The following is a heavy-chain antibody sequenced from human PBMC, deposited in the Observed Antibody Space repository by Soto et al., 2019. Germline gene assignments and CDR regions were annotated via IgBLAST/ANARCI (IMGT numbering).Heavy chain of an antibody. D-gene: IGHD3-16*01. V-gene: IGHV1-46*01. CDR1: GYTMTRYS. CDR3: VRDWGGYYFDY. CDR2: ITPSGEAT. Sequence: GPVNGSCKAAGYTMTRYSMHCGRQAPGQGLEWMGVITPSGEATYYAQKFQGRLTMTWDTSTSTVHMELSSLRSEDTAFYYCVRDWGGYYFDYCGQGTLVTVSS. J-gene: IGHJ4*02.